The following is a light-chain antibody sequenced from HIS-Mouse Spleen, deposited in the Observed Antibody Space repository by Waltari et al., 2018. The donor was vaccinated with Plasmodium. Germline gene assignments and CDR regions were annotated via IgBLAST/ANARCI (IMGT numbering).Light chain of an antibody. CDR1: QSISSW. CDR3: QQSYSTPWT. J-gene: IGKJ1*01. V-gene: IGKV1-5*03. CDR2: KAS. Sequence: DIQMTQSPSTLFASVGDRVTITCRASQSISSWLDWYQQKPGKAPKLLIYKASSLESGVPSRFSGSGSGTEFTLTISSLQPDDFATYYCQQSYSTPWTFGQGTKVEIK.